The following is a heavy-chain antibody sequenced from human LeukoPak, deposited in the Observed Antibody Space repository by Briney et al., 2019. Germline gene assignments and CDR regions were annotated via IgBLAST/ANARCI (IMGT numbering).Heavy chain of an antibody. CDR2: IYHSGST. D-gene: IGHD6-13*01. J-gene: IGHJ6*02. V-gene: IGHV4-38-2*02. CDR1: GYSISSGYY. Sequence: SETLSLTCTVSGYSISSGYYWGWIRPPPGKGLEWIGSIYHSGSTYYNPSLKSRVTISVDTSKNQFSLKLSSVTAADTAVYYCARDSGYSSSWYIGYYYYGMDVWGQGTTVTVSS. CDR3: ARDSGYSSSWYIGYYYYGMDV.